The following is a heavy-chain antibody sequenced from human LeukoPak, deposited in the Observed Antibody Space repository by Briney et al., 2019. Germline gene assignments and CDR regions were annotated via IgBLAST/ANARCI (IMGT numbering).Heavy chain of an antibody. J-gene: IGHJ4*02. CDR1: GGSISSYY. V-gene: IGHV4-59*01. D-gene: IGHD1-26*01. Sequence: RPSETLSLTCTVSGGSISSYYWSWIRHPPGKGLEGIGYIYYSGSTNYNPSLKSRVNISVDTSKNQFSLKLSSVTAADTAVYYCASGRSGSRTGYFDYWGQGTLVTVSS. CDR2: IYYSGST. CDR3: ASGRSGSRTGYFDY.